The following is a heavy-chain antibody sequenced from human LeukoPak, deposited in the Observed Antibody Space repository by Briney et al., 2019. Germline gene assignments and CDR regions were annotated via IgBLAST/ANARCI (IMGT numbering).Heavy chain of an antibody. Sequence: GASVKVSCKASGGTFSSYTISWVRQAPGQGLEWMGGIIPIFGTANYAQKFQGRVTITADKSTSTAYMELSSLRSEDTAVYYCARDYYGSGSYRPNGYYYMDVWGKGTTVTVSS. D-gene: IGHD3-10*01. J-gene: IGHJ6*03. CDR2: IIPIFGTA. CDR1: GGTFSSYT. CDR3: ARDYYGSGSYRPNGYYYMDV. V-gene: IGHV1-69*06.